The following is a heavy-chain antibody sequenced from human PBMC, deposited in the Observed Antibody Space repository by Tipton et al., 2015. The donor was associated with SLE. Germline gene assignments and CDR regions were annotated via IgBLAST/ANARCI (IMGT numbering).Heavy chain of an antibody. CDR1: GSTFSEYA. Sequence: SLRLSCEASGSTFSEYAMNWVRPAPGQGLEWVASIHGGSEGTYYADSVKGRFTISRDNSGNTLSLQMNSLRVEDTAIYYCAKDAIARDGIWDGFDFWGQGTMVTGSS. D-gene: IGHD5-24*01. CDR3: AKDAIARDGIWDGFDF. CDR2: IHGGSEGT. J-gene: IGHJ3*01. V-gene: IGHV3-23*01.